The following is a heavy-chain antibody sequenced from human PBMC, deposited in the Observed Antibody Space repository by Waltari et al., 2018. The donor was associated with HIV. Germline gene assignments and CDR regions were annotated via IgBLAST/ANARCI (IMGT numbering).Heavy chain of an antibody. Sequence: VQLVESGGGLVQPGGSLRLSCAVPGLTFRNYDMAWMRQAPGKGLEWVSSITGGGDRTYHADSVKGRFTISRDNSKSTLYLEMSSLRAEDTAIYYCTKGHTSGTVRVYSEYWGQGTPVTVSS. CDR1: GLTFRNYD. D-gene: IGHD1-1*01. CDR2: ITGGGDRT. V-gene: IGHV3-23*04. CDR3: TKGHTSGTVRVYSEY. J-gene: IGHJ4*02.